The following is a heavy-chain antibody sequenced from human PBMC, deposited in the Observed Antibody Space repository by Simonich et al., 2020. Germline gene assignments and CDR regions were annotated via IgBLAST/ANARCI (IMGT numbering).Heavy chain of an antibody. CDR2: IYYSVST. V-gene: IGHV4-59*08. J-gene: IGHJ4*02. CDR3: ARLPDY. Sequence: QVQLQESGPGLVKPSETLSLTCTVSGGSISSYYWSWIRQPPGKGLEWIGHIYYSVSTNYNPSLKSRVTISVDTSKNQFSLKLSSVTAADTAVYYCARLPDYWGQGTLVTVSS. CDR1: GGSISSYY.